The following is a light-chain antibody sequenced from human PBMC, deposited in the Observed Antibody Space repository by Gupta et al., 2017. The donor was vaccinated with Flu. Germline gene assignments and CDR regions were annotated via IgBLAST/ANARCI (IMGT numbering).Light chain of an antibody. CDR2: DDR. Sequence: SYVLTQPPTVSVAPGQTARITCGANKIEDKSFHWYQHKPGQAPGLVVYDDRDRPSGIPERVAGSNSGNTATLTITWVEAGDEADYYCQVWDAITDRRVFGGGTKLTVL. CDR3: QVWDAITDRRV. J-gene: IGLJ3*02. CDR1: KIEDKS. V-gene: IGLV3-21*02.